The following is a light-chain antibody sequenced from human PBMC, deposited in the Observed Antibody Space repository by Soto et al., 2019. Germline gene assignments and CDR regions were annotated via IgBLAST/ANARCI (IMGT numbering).Light chain of an antibody. Sequence: DIVMTQSPDSLAVSLGERATINCKSSQNILYSSNNKNYLAWYQQRPGQPPKLLIYWASTRESGVPDRFSGSGAGKDFTLTISSLQAEDVEVYHCQQYYSSPTWTFGQGTKVEIK. CDR1: QNILYSSNNKNY. V-gene: IGKV4-1*01. J-gene: IGKJ1*01. CDR3: QQYYSSPTWT. CDR2: WAS.